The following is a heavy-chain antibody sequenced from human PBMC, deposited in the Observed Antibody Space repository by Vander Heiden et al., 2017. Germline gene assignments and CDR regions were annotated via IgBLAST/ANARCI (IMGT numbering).Heavy chain of an antibody. V-gene: IGHV4-31*03. Sequence: QVQLQESGPGLVKPSQTLSLTCTVSGGSISSGGYYWSWIRQHPGKGLEWIGYIYYSGSTYYNPSLKSRVTISVDTSKNQFSLKLRSVTAADTAVYYFARDTDRYGPHAFDIWGQGTMVTVYS. CDR1: GGSISSGGYY. D-gene: IGHD4-17*01. CDR2: IYYSGST. J-gene: IGHJ3*02. CDR3: ARDTDRYGPHAFDI.